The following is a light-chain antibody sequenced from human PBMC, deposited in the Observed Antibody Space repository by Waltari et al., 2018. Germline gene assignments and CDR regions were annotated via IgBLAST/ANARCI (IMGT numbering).Light chain of an antibody. CDR3: QQYGDSPTT. CDR2: GAS. V-gene: IGKV3-20*01. J-gene: IGKJ4*01. Sequence: ETVLTQSPGTLSLSPGERATLSCRASQSISSGYLAWYQQKPGPAPRLLIYGASSRATGIPDRFSGSGSGTDFILTISRLEAEDFAVYYCQQYGDSPTTFGGGTKVEIK. CDR1: QSISSGY.